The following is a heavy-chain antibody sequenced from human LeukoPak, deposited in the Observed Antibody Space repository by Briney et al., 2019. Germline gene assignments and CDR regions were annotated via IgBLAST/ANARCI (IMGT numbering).Heavy chain of an antibody. D-gene: IGHD5-24*01. J-gene: IGHJ6*02. V-gene: IGHV5-51*01. CDR2: IYPGDSDT. CDR3: ARVEMATINDYYYYGMDV. CDR1: GYSFTSYW. Sequence: GESLKISCKGSGYSFTSYWIGWVRQMPGKGLEWMGIIYPGDSDTRYSPSFQGQVTISADKSISTAYLQWSSLKASDTAMYYCARVEMATINDYYYYGMDVWGQGTTVTVSS.